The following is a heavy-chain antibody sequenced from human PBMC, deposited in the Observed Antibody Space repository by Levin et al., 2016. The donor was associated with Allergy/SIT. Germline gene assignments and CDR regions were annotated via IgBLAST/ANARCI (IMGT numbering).Heavy chain of an antibody. CDR1: GFTFSNAW. CDR2: IKSKTDGGTT. J-gene: IGHJ6*02. D-gene: IGHD5-18*01. V-gene: IGHV3-15*01. Sequence: GGSLRLSCAASGFTFSNAWMSWVRQAPGKGLEWVGRIKSKTDGGTTDYAAPVKGRFTISRDDSKNTLYLQMNSLKTEDTAVYYCTTDGYSSTKYYYYYYGMDVWGQGTTVTVSS. CDR3: TTDGYSSTKYYYYYYGMDV.